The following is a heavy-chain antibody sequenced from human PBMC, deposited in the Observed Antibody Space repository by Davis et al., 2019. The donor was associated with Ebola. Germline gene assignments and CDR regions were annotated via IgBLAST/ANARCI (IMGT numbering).Heavy chain of an antibody. V-gene: IGHV3-30*03. D-gene: IGHD1-26*01. CDR2: VSFNGDNT. J-gene: IGHJ4*02. Sequence: GGSLRLSCVASGFNFSLYGMHWVRQAPGKGLEWVAVVSFNGDNTYYADSVKGRFTISRDNSKSMLYLQMNSLTMEDTAVYYCARGHSGSYNEFDYWGQGTLVTVSS. CDR3: ARGHSGSYNEFDY. CDR1: GFNFSLYG.